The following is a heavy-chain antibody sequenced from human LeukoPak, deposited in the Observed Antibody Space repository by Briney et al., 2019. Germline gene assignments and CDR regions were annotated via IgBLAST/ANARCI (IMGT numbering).Heavy chain of an antibody. CDR1: GGSFSGYY. CDR3: ARVLGVPAATYIDY. D-gene: IGHD2-2*01. J-gene: IGHJ4*02. CDR2: IYYSGST. V-gene: IGHV4-31*11. Sequence: SETLSLTCAVNGGSFSGYYWSWIRQHPGKGLEWIGYIYYSGSTYYNPSLKSRVTISVDTSKNQFSLKLSSVTAADTAVYYCARVLGVPAATYIDYWGQGTLVTVSS.